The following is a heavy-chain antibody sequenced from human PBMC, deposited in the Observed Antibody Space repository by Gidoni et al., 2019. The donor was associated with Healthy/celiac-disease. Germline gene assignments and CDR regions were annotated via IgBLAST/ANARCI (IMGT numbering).Heavy chain of an antibody. CDR2: IYYSGST. CDR3: ARGYSSSPTLFDY. V-gene: IGHV4-39*01. CDR1: GCSISSSSYY. Sequence: QLQLQESGPGLVKPSETLSLTCTVSGCSISSSSYYWGWIRQPPGKGLEWIGSIYYSGSTYYNPSLKSRVTISVDTSKNQFSLKLSSVTAADTAVYYCARGYSSSPTLFDYWGQGTLVTVSS. D-gene: IGHD6-6*01. J-gene: IGHJ4*02.